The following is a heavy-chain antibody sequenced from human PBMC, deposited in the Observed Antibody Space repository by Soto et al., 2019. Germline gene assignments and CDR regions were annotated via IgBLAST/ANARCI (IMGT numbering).Heavy chain of an antibody. V-gene: IGHV1-46*03. Sequence: ASVKVSCKASGYTFTSYYMHWVRQAPGQGLEWMGIINPSGGSTSYAQKFQGRVTMTRDTSTSTVYMELSSLRSEDTAVYYCARNLAIFGVVNPAVLYMDVWGKRTKVTVSS. CDR3: ARNLAIFGVVNPAVLYMDV. J-gene: IGHJ6*03. CDR1: GYTFTSYY. D-gene: IGHD3-3*01. CDR2: INPSGGST.